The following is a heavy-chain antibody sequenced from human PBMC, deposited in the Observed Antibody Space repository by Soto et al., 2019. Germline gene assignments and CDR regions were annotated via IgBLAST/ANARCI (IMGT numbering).Heavy chain of an antibody. V-gene: IGHV3-7*01. J-gene: IGHJ4*02. Sequence: EVQLVESGGGLVQPGGSLRLSCAASGFTFSSHWMSWVRQAPGKGLEWVAHIKQDGSDKYYVDSVKGRFTISSDNAKNSLYLQTNGLRADDTAVYYCARVQSLAVVYWGQGTLVTVSS. CDR3: ARVQSLAVVY. D-gene: IGHD6-19*01. CDR1: GFTFSSHW. CDR2: IKQDGSDK.